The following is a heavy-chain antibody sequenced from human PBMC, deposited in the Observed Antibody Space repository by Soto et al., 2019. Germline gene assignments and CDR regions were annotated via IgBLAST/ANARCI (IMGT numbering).Heavy chain of an antibody. D-gene: IGHD3-10*01. J-gene: IGHJ4*02. CDR3: ARGGVFFFAAPTNPFDY. V-gene: IGHV1-8*01. CDR2: MNPNSGNT. CDR1: GYTFTSYD. Sequence: ASVKVSCKASGYTFTSYDINWVRQATGQGLEWMGWMNPNSGNTGYAQKFQGRVTMTRNTSISTAYMELSSLRSEDTAVYYCARGGVFFFAAPTNPFDYWSQGNLVTVSS.